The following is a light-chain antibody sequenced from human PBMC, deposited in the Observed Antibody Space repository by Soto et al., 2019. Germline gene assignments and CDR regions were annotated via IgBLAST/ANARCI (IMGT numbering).Light chain of an antibody. V-gene: IGKV3-20*01. J-gene: IGKJ2*01. CDR2: GAS. CDR3: QQYASSSYP. CDR1: QSVSSSY. Sequence: EIVLTQSPGTLSLSPGDRATLSCRNSQSVSSSYLAWYQQKPGQAPRLLIYGASRRATGIPDRFSGSGSGTDFTLTISRLEPEDFAVYFCQQYASSSYPFGQGTKLEIK.